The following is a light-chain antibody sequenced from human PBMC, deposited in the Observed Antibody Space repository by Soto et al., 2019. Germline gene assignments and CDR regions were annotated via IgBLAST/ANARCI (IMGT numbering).Light chain of an antibody. CDR1: RIFAIS. CDR2: DAS. J-gene: IGKJ5*01. V-gene: IGKV3-11*01. CDR3: QQRSNWPRIT. Sequence: EIRWTNFQPPWAFFQGERATLSGGASRIFAISLAWYQQKPGRAPRLLIYDASNRATGIPARFSGSGSGTDFTLTISSLEPEDFALYYCQQRSNWPRITFGQGTRLEIK.